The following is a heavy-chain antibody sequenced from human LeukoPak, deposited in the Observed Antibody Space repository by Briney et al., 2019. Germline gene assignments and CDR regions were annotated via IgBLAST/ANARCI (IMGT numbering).Heavy chain of an antibody. V-gene: IGHV4-39*01. CDR2: IYYSGNT. J-gene: IGHJ4*02. CDR1: GVSISSSNSY. Sequence: SETLSLTCTVSGVSISSSNSYWGWIRQPPGKGLEWIGSIYYSGNTYYNASLKSQVSISIDTSKNQFSLRLTSVTAPDTAVYYCARQTGSGLFILPGGQGTLVTVSS. CDR3: ARQTGSGLFILP. D-gene: IGHD3/OR15-3a*01.